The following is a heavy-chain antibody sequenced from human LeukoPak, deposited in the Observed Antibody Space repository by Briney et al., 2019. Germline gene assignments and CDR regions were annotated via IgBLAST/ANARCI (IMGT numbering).Heavy chain of an antibody. Sequence: GGSLRLSCTASGFTFTNYWMSWVRQAPGQGLEWVADIKQDGSETNYIDSVKDRFTISRDNAKKSLYLQMNSLRAEDTAVYFCAMQFTYGDYRPAGDYWGQGTLVTVSS. CDR1: GFTFTNYW. CDR2: IKQDGSET. J-gene: IGHJ4*02. CDR3: AMQFTYGDYRPAGDY. V-gene: IGHV3-7*01. D-gene: IGHD2-2*01.